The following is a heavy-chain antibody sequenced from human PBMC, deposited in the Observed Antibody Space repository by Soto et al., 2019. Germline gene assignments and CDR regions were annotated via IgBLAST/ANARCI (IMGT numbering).Heavy chain of an antibody. CDR1: GVTFSSYA. V-gene: IGHV1-69*13. Sequence: SVKVSCKASGVTFSSYAISWVRQAPGQGLEWMGGIIPIFGTANYAQKFQGRVTITADESTSTAYMELSSLRSEDTAVYYCALKTQNYDSSGYYSVVAFDIWGQGTMVTVSS. D-gene: IGHD3-22*01. J-gene: IGHJ3*02. CDR3: ALKTQNYDSSGYYSVVAFDI. CDR2: IIPIFGTA.